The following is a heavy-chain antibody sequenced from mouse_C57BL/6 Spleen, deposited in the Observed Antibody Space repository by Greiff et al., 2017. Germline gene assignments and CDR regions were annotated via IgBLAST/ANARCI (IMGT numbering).Heavy chain of an antibody. CDR2: IHPNSGST. CDR1: GYTFTSYW. Sequence: QVQLQQPGAELVKPGASVKLSCKASGYTFTSYWMHWVKQRPGQGLEWIGMIHPNSGSTNYNEKFKSKATLTVDKSSSTAYMQLSSLTSEDSAVYYCASKGYSNHGYFDVWGTGTTVTVSS. CDR3: ASKGYSNHGYFDV. J-gene: IGHJ1*03. V-gene: IGHV1-64*01. D-gene: IGHD2-5*01.